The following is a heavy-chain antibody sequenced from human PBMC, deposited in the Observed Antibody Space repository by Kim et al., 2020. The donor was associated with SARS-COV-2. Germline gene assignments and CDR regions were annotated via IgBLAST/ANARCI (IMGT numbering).Heavy chain of an antibody. V-gene: IGHV3-74*01. D-gene: IGHD3-10*01. CDR2: VNSDGTTI. J-gene: IGHJ4*02. CDR1: GFTFSNYW. Sequence: GGSLRLSCAASGFTFSNYWMHWVRQAPGKGLVWVSHVNSDGTTIDYADSVKGRFTISRDNAKNTLFLQMSSLRAEDTGTYYCARDDDAGIIPVDYWGLGT. CDR3: ARDDDAGIIPVDY.